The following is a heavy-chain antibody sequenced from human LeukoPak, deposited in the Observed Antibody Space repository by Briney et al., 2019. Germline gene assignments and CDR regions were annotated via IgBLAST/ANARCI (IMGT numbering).Heavy chain of an antibody. D-gene: IGHD6-19*01. V-gene: IGHV3-7*01. J-gene: IGHJ4*02. CDR3: AREGVEAVAGIFYYFDY. CDR2: IRQDGNDK. CDR1: GFTFSSSW. Sequence: PGGSLRLSCAASGFTFSSSWMTWVRQAPGKGLEWVANIRQDGNDKNYLASVKGRFTIPRDNAKNSLYLQMNSLRAEDTAVYYCAREGVEAVAGIFYYFDYWGQGTLVTVSS.